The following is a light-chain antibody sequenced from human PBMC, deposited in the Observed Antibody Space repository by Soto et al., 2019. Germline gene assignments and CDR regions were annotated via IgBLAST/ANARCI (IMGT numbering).Light chain of an antibody. CDR1: QSIGHS. CDR3: HQSHSMPIS. V-gene: IGKV1-39*01. J-gene: IGKJ3*01. CDR2: DAS. Sequence: DIQMTQSPSSLSASVGDRVTITCRASQSIGHSLIWYQQKPGKAPHLLIYDASSLQNGVPSRVSGSGSGTDFALTISSLQPEEFATYYCHQSHSMPISFGPGTKLVVK.